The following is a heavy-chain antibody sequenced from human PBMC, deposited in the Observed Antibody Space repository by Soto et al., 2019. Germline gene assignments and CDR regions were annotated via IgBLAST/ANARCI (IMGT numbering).Heavy chain of an antibody. Sequence: PSLNVARKASAYTFTSHYMHWVRQAPGQGLEWMGIINPSGGSTSYAQKFQGRVTMTRDTSTSTVYMELSSLRSEDTAVYYCGSRETKVRDNDVFDICSQGTIV. V-gene: IGHV1-46*01. CDR2: INPSGGST. CDR1: AYTFTSHY. CDR3: GSRETKVRDNDVFDI. D-gene: IGHD4-17*01. J-gene: IGHJ3*02.